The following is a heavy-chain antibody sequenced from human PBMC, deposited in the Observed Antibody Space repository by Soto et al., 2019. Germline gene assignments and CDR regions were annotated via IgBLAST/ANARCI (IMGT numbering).Heavy chain of an antibody. CDR1: GFTFSSYV. V-gene: IGHV3-33*01. CDR3: ARDEVNYYGSGPIGNFRFYYGMDV. CDR2: IWYDGSNE. J-gene: IGHJ6*02. D-gene: IGHD3-10*01. Sequence: PGGSLRLSCGASGFTFSSYVMHWVRQAPGKGLEWVALIWYDGSNEYYADSVKGRFTISRDNSKNTLYLQMNSLRAEDTAVYYCARDEVNYYGSGPIGNFRFYYGMDVWGQGTTVTVSS.